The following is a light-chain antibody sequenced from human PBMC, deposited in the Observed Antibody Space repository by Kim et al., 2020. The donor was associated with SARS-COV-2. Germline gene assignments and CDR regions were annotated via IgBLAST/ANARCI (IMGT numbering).Light chain of an antibody. J-gene: IGKJ5*01. CDR3: QHSTSWPPD. V-gene: IGKV3-11*01. CDR2: DAS. CDR1: QYVGSH. Sequence: LSRGERATLSCRARQYVGSHLAWYQHKPRQAPRLLIYDASMRATCIPPRFSRSGSETDFTLTINSLEPEDFAVYYCQHSTSWPPDFGQGTRLDIK.